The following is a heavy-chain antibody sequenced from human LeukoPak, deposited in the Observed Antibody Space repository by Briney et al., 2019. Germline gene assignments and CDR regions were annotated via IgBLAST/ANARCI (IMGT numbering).Heavy chain of an antibody. CDR3: ARGILRDYYDSSGFYHRGGVGY. Sequence: SETLSLTCTVSGGSISSSSYYWGWIRQPPGKGLEWIGSVYYSGYTYYNPSLKSRVTISVDTSNDQFSLKLSSVTAADTAVYFCARGILRDYYDSSGFYHRGGVGYWGQGTLVTVSS. J-gene: IGHJ4*02. D-gene: IGHD3-22*01. CDR1: GGSISSSSYY. CDR2: VYYSGYT. V-gene: IGHV4-39*01.